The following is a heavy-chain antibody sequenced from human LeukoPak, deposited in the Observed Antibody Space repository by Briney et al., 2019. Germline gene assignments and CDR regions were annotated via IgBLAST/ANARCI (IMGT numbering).Heavy chain of an antibody. D-gene: IGHD5/OR15-5a*01. CDR1: GFTFSSYS. V-gene: IGHV3-21*01. J-gene: IGHJ3*02. Sequence: GGSLRLSCAASGFTFSSYSMNWVRQAPGKGLEWVSSISSSSSYIYYADSVKGRFTISRNNAKNSLYLQMNSLRAEDTAVYYCARESKDAFDIWGQGTMVTVSS. CDR3: ARESKDAFDI. CDR2: ISSSSSYI.